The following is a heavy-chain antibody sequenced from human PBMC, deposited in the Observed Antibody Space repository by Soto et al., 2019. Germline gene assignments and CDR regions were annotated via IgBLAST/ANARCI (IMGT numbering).Heavy chain of an antibody. J-gene: IGHJ5*02. CDR3: VGRTVIATALPVS. D-gene: IGHD2-21*01. CDR2: IYYNGGT. CDR1: GASITTAAYY. V-gene: IGHV4-31*03. Sequence: SETLSLTCTVSGASITTAAYYWNWIRQLPGKGLEWIGFIYYNGGTYYNPSLKSRLSISVDTSRNQFSLSLTSVTAADTAVYYCVGRTVIATALPVSWGQGTLVTVSS.